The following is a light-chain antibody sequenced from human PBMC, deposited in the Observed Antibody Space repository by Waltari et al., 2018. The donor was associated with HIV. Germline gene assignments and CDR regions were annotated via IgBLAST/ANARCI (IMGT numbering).Light chain of an antibody. V-gene: IGLV2-14*01. Sequence: QSALTQPASVSGSPGQSTTLSCFGTNSDIGTYTYVSWYQQHPGKVPKLLIYEVANRPSGISHRFSGSKSGNTAYLTLSGLQAEDEADYYCSSYTPTSFVVFGGGTKLTVL. CDR1: NSDIGTYTY. J-gene: IGLJ2*01. CDR2: EVA. CDR3: SSYTPTSFVV.